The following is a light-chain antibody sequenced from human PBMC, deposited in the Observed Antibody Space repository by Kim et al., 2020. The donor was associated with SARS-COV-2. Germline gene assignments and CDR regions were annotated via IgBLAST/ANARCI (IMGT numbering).Light chain of an antibody. Sequence: SYELTQPPSVSVSPGQTASITCSGDKLGDKYACWYQQKPGQSPVLVIYQDSKRPSGIPERFSGSNSGNTATLTISRTQAMDEADYYCQAWDSSTYWVFGGGTKLTVL. CDR1: KLGDKY. CDR2: QDS. J-gene: IGLJ3*02. V-gene: IGLV3-1*01. CDR3: QAWDSSTYWV.